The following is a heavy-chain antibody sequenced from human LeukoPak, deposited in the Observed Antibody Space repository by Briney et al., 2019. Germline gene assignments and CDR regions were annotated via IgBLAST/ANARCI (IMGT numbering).Heavy chain of an antibody. CDR2: IYHNEST. CDR3: AILKEEYSYGYCWFDP. CDR1: GGSISRGVYS. Sequence: SEALSLTCADSGGSISRGVYSWSWIRQPPGKGLECIGYIYHNESTYYNPSLKSRVNISVDRSKHQFSLKLSSVTAADTAVYYCAILKEEYSYGYCWFDPWGQGTLVTVSS. D-gene: IGHD5-18*01. J-gene: IGHJ5*02. V-gene: IGHV4-30-2*01.